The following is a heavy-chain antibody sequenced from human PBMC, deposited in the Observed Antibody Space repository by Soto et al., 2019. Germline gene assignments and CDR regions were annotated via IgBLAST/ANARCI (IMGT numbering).Heavy chain of an antibody. CDR1: GGSISSYQ. D-gene: IGHD3-10*01. Sequence: ETLSLTCTVSGGSISSYQWSWIRQPPGKGPDWIGNIYYSGSTNENPSLKSRVTISRDTSKNQISLKLRSVTAADTAVYYCARKFYYGSGSYSMDAFDMWGQGIMVTVSS. CDR2: IYYSGST. J-gene: IGHJ3*02. CDR3: ARKFYYGSGSYSMDAFDM. V-gene: IGHV4-59*01.